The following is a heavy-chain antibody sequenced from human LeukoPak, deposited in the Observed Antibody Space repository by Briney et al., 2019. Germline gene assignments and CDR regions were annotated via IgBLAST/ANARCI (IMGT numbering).Heavy chain of an antibody. CDR1: GYSISSGYY. CDR3: ARRYRPGYSYGRALYYFDY. Sequence: SETLPLTCTVSGYSISSGYYWGWIRQPPGKGLEWIGTIYHSGSTNYNPSLKSRDTISVDTSKNQFSLKLSSVTAADTAVYYCARRYRPGYSYGRALYYFDYWGQGTLVTVSS. CDR2: IYHSGST. V-gene: IGHV4-38-2*02. J-gene: IGHJ4*02. D-gene: IGHD5-18*01.